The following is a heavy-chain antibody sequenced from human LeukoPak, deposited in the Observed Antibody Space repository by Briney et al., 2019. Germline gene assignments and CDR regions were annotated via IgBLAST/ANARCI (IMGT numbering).Heavy chain of an antibody. CDR1: GFTFSNAW. J-gene: IGHJ5*02. D-gene: IGHD2-8*01. Sequence: GSLRLSCAASGFTFSNAWMNWVRQAPGKGLEWVGRIKSKTDGGTTDYAAPVKGRFTISRDDSKNTLYLQMNSLKTEDTAVYYCTTKKGYCTNGVCYTGWFDPWGQGTLVTVSS. CDR3: TTKKGYCTNGVCYTGWFDP. V-gene: IGHV3-15*07. CDR2: IKSKTDGGTT.